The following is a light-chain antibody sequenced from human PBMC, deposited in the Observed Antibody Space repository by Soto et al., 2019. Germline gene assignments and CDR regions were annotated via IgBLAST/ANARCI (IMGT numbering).Light chain of an antibody. J-gene: IGLJ2*01. CDR2: VDD. Sequence: QSVLTQPPSVSGAPGQRVTISCTGSSSNIGAGFDVHWYQQLPGTAPKLLIYVDDSRPSGVPDRFSGSKSGSSASLAITGLQAEDEADYYCQSYDSSLTAVVFGGGTKLNVL. CDR1: SSNIGAGFD. V-gene: IGLV1-40*01. CDR3: QSYDSSLTAVV.